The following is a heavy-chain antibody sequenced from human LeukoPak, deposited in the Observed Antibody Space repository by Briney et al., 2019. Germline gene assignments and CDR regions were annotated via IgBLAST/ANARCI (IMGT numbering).Heavy chain of an antibody. V-gene: IGHV3-53*01. CDR1: GFTVSSNY. J-gene: IGHJ4*02. CDR3: ARVPGTLVRGVSYFDY. D-gene: IGHD3-10*01. CDR2: IYSGGST. Sequence: GGSLRLSCAASGFTVSSNYMSWVRQAPGKGLEWVSVIYSGGSTYYADSVKGRFTISRDNSKNTLYLQMNSLRAEDTAVYYCARVPGTLVRGVSYFDYWGQGTLVTVSS.